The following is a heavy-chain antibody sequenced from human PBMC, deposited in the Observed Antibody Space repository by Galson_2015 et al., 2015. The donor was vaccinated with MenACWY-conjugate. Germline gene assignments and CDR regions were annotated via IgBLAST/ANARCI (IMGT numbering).Heavy chain of an antibody. Sequence: SLRLSCAGSGFAFSYHGMNWVRQAPGKGLEWLSYISGSGQTIYYADSLKGRFTISRDNAKNSLFLQMNSLRAEDTAVYYCARDLSSSWYSAFDFWGQGTLVTVSS. CDR3: ARDLSSSWYSAFDF. D-gene: IGHD6-13*01. CDR2: ISGSGQTI. J-gene: IGHJ3*01. V-gene: IGHV3-48*03. CDR1: GFAFSYHG.